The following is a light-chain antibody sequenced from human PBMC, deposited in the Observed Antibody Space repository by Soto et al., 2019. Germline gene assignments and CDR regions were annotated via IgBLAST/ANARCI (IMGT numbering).Light chain of an antibody. V-gene: IGKV1-6*01. CDR3: QQYNNWPPWT. J-gene: IGKJ1*01. CDR2: AAS. Sequence: AIQMTQSPSSLSASVGDRVTITCRASQGIRIDLGWYQQKPGKAPKLLIYAASTLQTGVPSRFSGSGSGTDFTLTISSLQPEDFATYFCQQYNNWPPWTFGQGTKVDIK. CDR1: QGIRID.